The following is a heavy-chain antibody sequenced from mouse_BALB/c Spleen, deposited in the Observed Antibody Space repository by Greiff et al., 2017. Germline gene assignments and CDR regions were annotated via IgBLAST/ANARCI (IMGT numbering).Heavy chain of an antibody. J-gene: IGHJ4*01. Sequence: EVQVVESGGGLVKPGGSLKLSCAASGFTFSSYTMSWVRQTPEKRLEWVATISSGGSYTYYPDSVKGRFTISRDNAKNTLYLQMSSLKSEDTAMYYCTRGTLTGAMDYWGQGTSVTVSS. CDR2: ISSGGSYT. CDR3: TRGTLTGAMDY. CDR1: GFTFSSYT. V-gene: IGHV5-6-4*01.